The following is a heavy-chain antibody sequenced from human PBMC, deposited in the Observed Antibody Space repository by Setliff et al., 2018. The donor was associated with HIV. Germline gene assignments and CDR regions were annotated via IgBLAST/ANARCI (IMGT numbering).Heavy chain of an antibody. CDR3: TRDRYANGWLYFDY. CDR1: NNSIRSSY. J-gene: IGHJ4*02. CDR2: IHTLGGT. D-gene: IGHD2-2*01. Sequence: SETLSLTCTVSNNSIRSSYWSWIRQPVGKGLGWIGRIHTLGGTKYNSSLESRVTMSLDTSRNQFSLKLNSVTAADSAVYFCTRDRYANGWLYFDYWGPGILVTVSS. V-gene: IGHV4-4*07.